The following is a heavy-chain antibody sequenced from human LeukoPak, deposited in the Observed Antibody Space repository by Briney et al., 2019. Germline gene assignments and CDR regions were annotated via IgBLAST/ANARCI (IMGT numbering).Heavy chain of an antibody. CDR2: IYYSGST. Sequence: PSETLSLTCTVSGGSISSYYWSWIRQPPGKGLEWIGYIYYSGSTNYNPSLKSRVTISVDTSKNQFSLKLSSVTAADTAVYYCARLSAVYSGYDIHYYYYMDVWGKGTTVTISS. D-gene: IGHD5-12*01. V-gene: IGHV4-59*01. CDR3: ARLSAVYSGYDIHYYYYMDV. CDR1: GGSISSYY. J-gene: IGHJ6*03.